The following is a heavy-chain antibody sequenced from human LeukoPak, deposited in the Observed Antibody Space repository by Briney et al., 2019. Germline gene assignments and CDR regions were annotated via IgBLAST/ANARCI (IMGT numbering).Heavy chain of an antibody. J-gene: IGHJ5*02. V-gene: IGHV1-69*05. Sequence: ASVKVSCKASGGTFSSYAISWVRQAPGQGLEWMGGIIPIFGTANYAQKFQGRVTITTDESTSTAYMELSSLRSEDTAVYYCARGPIVVVPAAITVWWFDPWGQGTLVTVSS. CDR2: IIPIFGTA. CDR1: GGTFSSYA. CDR3: ARGPIVVVPAAITVWWFDP. D-gene: IGHD2-2*01.